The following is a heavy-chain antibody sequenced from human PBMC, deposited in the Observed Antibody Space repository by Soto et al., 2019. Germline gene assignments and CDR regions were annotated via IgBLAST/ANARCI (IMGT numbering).Heavy chain of an antibody. D-gene: IGHD2-21*02. V-gene: IGHV1-2*02. CDR3: ARQGPYDCTSVDN. CDR1: GYTFTGYY. Sequence: QVQLVQSGAEVKMPGASVKVSCKTSGYTFTGYYIHWVRQAPGQGLEWMGWNNPNNGDTNYPQRFQGRVTMTRDTSIRTAYMELSSLTSDDTAVYYCARQGPYDCTSVDNWGQGTLVTVSS. CDR2: NNPNNGDT. J-gene: IGHJ4*02.